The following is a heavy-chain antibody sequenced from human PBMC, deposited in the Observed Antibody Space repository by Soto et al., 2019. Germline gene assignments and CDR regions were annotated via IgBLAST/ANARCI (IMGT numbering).Heavy chain of an antibody. Sequence: SETLSLTCTVSGGSISSGDYYWSWIRQPPGKGLEWIGYIYYSGSTYYNPSLKSRVTVSVDTSKNQFSLKLSSVTAADTAVYYCARNAYDSSGYYESGFDYWGQGTLVTLSS. J-gene: IGHJ4*02. CDR3: ARNAYDSSGYYESGFDY. CDR1: GGSISSGDYY. V-gene: IGHV4-30-4*01. D-gene: IGHD3-22*01. CDR2: IYYSGST.